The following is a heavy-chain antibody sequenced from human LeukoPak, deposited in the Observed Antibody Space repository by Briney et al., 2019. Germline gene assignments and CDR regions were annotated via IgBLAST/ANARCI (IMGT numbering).Heavy chain of an antibody. V-gene: IGHV1-18*01. D-gene: IGHD6-13*01. J-gene: IGHJ4*02. CDR2: ISAYNGNT. CDR3: ARVRPLYSSSWIDY. CDR1: GYTFTSYG. Sequence: APVKVSCKASGYTFTSYGISWVRQAPGQGLEWMGWISAYNGNTNYAQKLQGRVTMTTDTSTSTAYMELRSLRSDDTAVYYCARVRPLYSSSWIDYWGQGTLVTVSS.